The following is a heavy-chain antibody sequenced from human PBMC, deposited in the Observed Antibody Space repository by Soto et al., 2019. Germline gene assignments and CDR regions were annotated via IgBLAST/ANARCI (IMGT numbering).Heavy chain of an antibody. CDR2: IHYSGNT. V-gene: IGHV4-39*01. CDR3: TREFDASGDY. Sequence: QLQLQESGPGLVKPSETLSLTCTVSGGSISSSAYYWAWVRQPPGKGLEWIGSIHYSGNTYYNPSLRSRVTISVDTSKNQFSLKLSSVTASDTAVYYCTREFDASGDYWGQGTLVTVSS. J-gene: IGHJ4*02. D-gene: IGHD6-19*01. CDR1: GGSISSSAYY.